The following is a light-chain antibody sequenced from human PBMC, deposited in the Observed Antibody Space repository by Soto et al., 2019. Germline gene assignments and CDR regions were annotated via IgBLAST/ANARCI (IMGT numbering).Light chain of an antibody. Sequence: QSALTQPPSVSGAPGQRVTISCTGSSSNIGAGYDVHWYQQLPRTPPKLLIYGNSNRPSGVPDRCSGSKSGTSASLAITGLQAEDDADYYCQSYDSSLNVVFGGGTKVTVL. CDR2: GNS. J-gene: IGLJ2*01. CDR3: QSYDSSLNVV. CDR1: SSNIGAGYD. V-gene: IGLV1-40*01.